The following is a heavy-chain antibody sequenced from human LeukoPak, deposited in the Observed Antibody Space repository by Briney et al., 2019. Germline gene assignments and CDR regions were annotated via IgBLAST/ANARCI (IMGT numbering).Heavy chain of an antibody. D-gene: IGHD3-10*01. Sequence: GGSLRLSCAASGLTFSSYAMSWVRQAPGKGLECVSAISGSGDSTYYADSVKGRFTISRDNSKNTLYLQMNSLRAEDTAVYYCAKDGLWFGELTNDYGMDVWGQGTTVTVSS. CDR3: AKDGLWFGELTNDYGMDV. V-gene: IGHV3-23*01. CDR2: ISGSGDST. J-gene: IGHJ6*02. CDR1: GLTFSSYA.